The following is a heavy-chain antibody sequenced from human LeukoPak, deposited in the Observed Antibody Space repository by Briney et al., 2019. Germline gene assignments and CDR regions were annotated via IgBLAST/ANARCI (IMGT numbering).Heavy chain of an antibody. CDR1: GYTFTSYG. D-gene: IGHD4-23*01. CDR2: ISGDNGNT. CDR3: ARQGYGGHSRGAADY. V-gene: IGHV1-18*01. J-gene: IGHJ4*02. Sequence: ASVKVSCKASGYTFTSYGISWVRQAPGQGLEWMGWISGDNGNTNYAQNLQGRVTMTTDTSTSTAYMELGSLRSDDTAVYYCARQGYGGHSRGAADYWGQGTLVTVSS.